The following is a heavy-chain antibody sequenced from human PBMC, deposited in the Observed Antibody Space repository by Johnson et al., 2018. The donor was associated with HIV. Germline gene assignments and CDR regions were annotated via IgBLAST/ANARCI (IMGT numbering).Heavy chain of an antibody. CDR3: ARGLRVGAIDAFDM. CDR1: GLAFHDYA. J-gene: IGHJ3*02. CDR2: IKGDGSEK. Sequence: MQLVESGGAVVQPGGSLRLSCVVSGLAFHDYAIHWVRQAPGKGLEWVANIKGDGSEKYYVDYVKGRFTISRDNAKNSLYVQMNSLRAEDTAVYYCARGLRVGAIDAFDMWGQGTMVTVAS. V-gene: IGHV3-7*03. D-gene: IGHD1-26*01.